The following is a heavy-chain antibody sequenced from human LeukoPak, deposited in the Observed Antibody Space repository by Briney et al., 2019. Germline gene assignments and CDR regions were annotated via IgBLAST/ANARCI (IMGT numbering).Heavy chain of an antibody. Sequence: GASVKVSCKASGYTFTSYGISWVRQAPGQGLEWMGWISAYNGNTNYAQKLQGRVTMTTDTSTSTAYMELRSLRSDDTAVYYCARDSVRYSGSYRPGDYWGQGTLVTVSS. CDR1: GYTFTSYG. V-gene: IGHV1-18*01. D-gene: IGHD1-26*01. CDR2: ISAYNGNT. CDR3: ARDSVRYSGSYRPGDY. J-gene: IGHJ4*02.